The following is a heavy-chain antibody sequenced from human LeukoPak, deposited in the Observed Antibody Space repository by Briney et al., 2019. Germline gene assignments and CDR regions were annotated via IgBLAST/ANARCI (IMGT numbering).Heavy chain of an antibody. V-gene: IGHV3-21*01. CDR1: GFTFSTYS. D-gene: IGHD4-17*01. J-gene: IGHJ4*02. CDR3: ATTSYGDYSNDY. Sequence: GGSLRLSCAASGFTFSTYSMNWVRQAPGKGLEWVSSISSGSSYIYYADSVEGRFTISRDNAKNSLYLQMNSLRAEDTAVYYSATTSYGDYSNDYWGQGTLVTVSS. CDR2: ISSGSSYI.